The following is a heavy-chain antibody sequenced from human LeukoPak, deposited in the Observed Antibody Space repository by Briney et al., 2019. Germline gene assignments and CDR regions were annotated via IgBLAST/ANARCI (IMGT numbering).Heavy chain of an antibody. Sequence: PGGSLRLSCAASGFTFCGYEMNWLRQAPGKGRVGGSYLSSSGNTLDYAVSVKGTFTIYIDNGKASMYLKRKRFSDADTYVYYCARERGSSFNYWGQGTLVTVSS. CDR1: GFTFCGYE. CDR3: ARERGSSFNY. D-gene: IGHD1-26*01. CDR2: LSSSGNTL. V-gene: IGHV3-48*03. J-gene: IGHJ4*02.